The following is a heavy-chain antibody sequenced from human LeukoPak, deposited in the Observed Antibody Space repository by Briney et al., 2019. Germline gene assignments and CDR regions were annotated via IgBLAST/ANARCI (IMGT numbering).Heavy chain of an antibody. CDR1: GFTFDDYA. D-gene: IGHD2-15*01. V-gene: IGHV3-9*01. CDR3: AKDLGID. CDR2: ISWNSGSI. J-gene: IGHJ4*02. Sequence: GRSLRLSCAASGFTFDDYAMHWVRQAPGKGLEWVSGISWNSGSIGYADSVKGRFTITRDNAKNSLYLQMNSLRAEDTALYYCAKDLGIDWGQGTLVTVSS.